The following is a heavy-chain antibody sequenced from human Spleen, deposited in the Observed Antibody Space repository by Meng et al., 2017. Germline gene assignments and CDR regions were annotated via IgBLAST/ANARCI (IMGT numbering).Heavy chain of an antibody. CDR3: ARVTTVTDIYFDY. CDR2: IYYSGST. V-gene: IGHV4-31*01. J-gene: IGHJ4*02. CDR1: GGSISSGGYY. D-gene: IGHD4-17*01. Sequence: QGHLQESGPGLVKPSQTLSLTRTVSGGSISSGGYYWSWIRQHPGKGLEWIGYIYYSGSTYYNPSLKSLVTISVDTSKNQFSLKLSSVTAADTAVYYCARVTTVTDIYFDYWGQGTLVTVSS.